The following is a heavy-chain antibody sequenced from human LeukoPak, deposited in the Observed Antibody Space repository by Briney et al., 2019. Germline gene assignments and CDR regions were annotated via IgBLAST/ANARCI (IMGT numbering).Heavy chain of an antibody. D-gene: IGHD3-10*01. CDR1: GFTFSSYA. J-gene: IGHJ4*02. V-gene: IGHV3-23*01. CDR2: ISGSGGST. Sequence: PGGSLRLSCAASGFTFSSYAMSWVRQAPGKGLEWVSAISGSGGSTYYADSVKGRFTISRDNSKNTLYLQMNSLRAEETAVYYCAKSQLLWFGEDFDYWGQGTLVTVSS. CDR3: AKSQLLWFGEDFDY.